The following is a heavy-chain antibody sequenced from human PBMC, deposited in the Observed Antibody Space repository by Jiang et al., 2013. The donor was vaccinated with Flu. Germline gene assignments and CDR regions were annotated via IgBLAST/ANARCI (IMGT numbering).Heavy chain of an antibody. D-gene: IGHD4-17*01. CDR2: IYYSGST. Sequence: GPGLVKPSETLSLTCTVSGGSISSYYWSWIRQPPGKGLEWIGYIYYSGSTNYNPSLKSRVTISVDTSKNQFSLKLSSVTAADTAVYYCAREYGDAFDIWGQGTMVTVSS. J-gene: IGHJ3*02. CDR3: AREYGDAFDI. CDR1: GGSISSYY. V-gene: IGHV4-59*01.